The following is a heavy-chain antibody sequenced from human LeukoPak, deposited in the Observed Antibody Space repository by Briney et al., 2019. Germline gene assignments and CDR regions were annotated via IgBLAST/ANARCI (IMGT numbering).Heavy chain of an antibody. CDR1: GGSISSSSYY. CDR2: IYYSGST. Sequence: SETLSLTCTVSGGSISSSSYYWGWIRQPPGKGLEWIGSIYYSGSTYYNPSLKSRVTISVDTSKNQFSLKLSSVTAADTAVYYCARDYYDILTGYQNWFDPWGQGTLVTVSS. D-gene: IGHD3-9*01. CDR3: ARDYYDILTGYQNWFDP. V-gene: IGHV4-39*07. J-gene: IGHJ5*02.